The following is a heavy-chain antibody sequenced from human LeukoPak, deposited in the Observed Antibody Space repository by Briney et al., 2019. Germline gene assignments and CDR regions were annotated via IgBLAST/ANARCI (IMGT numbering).Heavy chain of an antibody. CDR3: ARDYQGHFEY. Sequence: PGGPLRLSCAASGFTFSNYWMSWVRQAPGKGLEWVANIKRDGSEKYYVDSVGGRFTISRDNAKSSLYLQMNSLRVEDTAVYYCARDYQGHFEYWGQGTLVTVSS. CDR2: IKRDGSEK. V-gene: IGHV3-7*05. CDR1: GFTFSNYW. J-gene: IGHJ4*02. D-gene: IGHD2-2*01.